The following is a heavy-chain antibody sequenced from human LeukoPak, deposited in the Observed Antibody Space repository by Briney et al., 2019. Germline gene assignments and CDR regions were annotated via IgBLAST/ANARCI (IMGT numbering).Heavy chain of an antibody. Sequence: PSETLSLTCAVYGGSFSGYYWSWIRQPPGKGLEWIGEINHSGSTNYNPSLKSRVTMSVDTSKNQFSLKLSSVTAADTAVYYCARAIPPPRFDYWGQGTLVTVSS. CDR3: ARAIPPPRFDY. V-gene: IGHV4-34*01. D-gene: IGHD2-21*01. CDR2: INHSGST. CDR1: GGSFSGYY. J-gene: IGHJ4*02.